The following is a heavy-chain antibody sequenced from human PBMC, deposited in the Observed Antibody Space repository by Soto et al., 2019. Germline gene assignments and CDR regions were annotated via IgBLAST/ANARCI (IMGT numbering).Heavy chain of an antibody. CDR1: GYNFTSYW. Sequence: PGESLKISCKASGYNFTSYWIGWVRQMPGKGLELMGIIYPGDSDTRYSPSFQGQVTISADKSISTAYLQWSSLKASDTAMYYCARSRRGAYSSGWYSPSGYYNYGIDVWGQGTKVTVSS. CDR2: IYPGDSDT. V-gene: IGHV5-51*01. CDR3: ARSRRGAYSSGWYSPSGYYNYGIDV. J-gene: IGHJ6*02. D-gene: IGHD6-19*01.